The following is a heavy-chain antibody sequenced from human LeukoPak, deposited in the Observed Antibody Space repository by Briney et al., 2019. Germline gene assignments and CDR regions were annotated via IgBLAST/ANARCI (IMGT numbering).Heavy chain of an antibody. CDR2: IRVTGDIA. V-gene: IGHV3-23*01. CDR1: GFTFSSFA. Sequence: PGGSLRLSCAASGFTFSSFAMSWVRQAPGKGLEWVSTIRVTGDIAYYADSLKGRFTISRDNSKNTLYLQMSSLRADDTAVYYCAKRQRITLFGVNTDYFDYWGQGTLVTVSS. CDR3: AKRQRITLFGVNTDYFDY. J-gene: IGHJ4*02. D-gene: IGHD3-3*01.